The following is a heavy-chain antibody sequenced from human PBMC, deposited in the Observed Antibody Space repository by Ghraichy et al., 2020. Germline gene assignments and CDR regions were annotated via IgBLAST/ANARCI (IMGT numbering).Heavy chain of an antibody. CDR3: ARTYTRAIDY. J-gene: IGHJ4*02. V-gene: IGHV3-53*01. CDR1: GFTVSSND. Sequence: SCAASGFTVSSNDMTWVRQAPGRGLEWVSIIYSGGSTYYADSVKARFTISRDNSKNTLYLQMNSLRAEETALYYCARTYTRAIDYWGQGTLVTVSS. D-gene: IGHD4-11*01. CDR2: IYSGGST.